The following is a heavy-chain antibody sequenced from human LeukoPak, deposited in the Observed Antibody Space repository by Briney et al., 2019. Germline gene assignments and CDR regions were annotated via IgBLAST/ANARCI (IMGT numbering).Heavy chain of an antibody. CDR1: GYTFTSYG. D-gene: IGHD1-26*01. V-gene: IGHV1-18*01. CDR2: ISAYNGNT. CDR3: ARDRGQWELPQWFDP. Sequence: ASVKVSCKASGYTFTSYGISWVRQAPGQGLEWMGWISAYNGNTNYAQKLQGRVTMTTDTSTSTAYMELRGLRSDDTAVYYCARDRGQWELPQWFDPWGQGTLVTVSS. J-gene: IGHJ5*02.